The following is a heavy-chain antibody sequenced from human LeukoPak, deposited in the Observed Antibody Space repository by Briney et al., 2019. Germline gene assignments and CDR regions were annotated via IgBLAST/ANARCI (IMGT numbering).Heavy chain of an antibody. CDR2: ISAYNGNT. D-gene: IGHD3-22*01. V-gene: IGHV1-18*01. CDR1: GYTFTSYG. J-gene: IGHJ3*02. Sequence: ASVKVSCKAYGYTFTSYGINWLRQAPGQGPEWMGWISAYNGNTKYAQNLQGRVTMTTDTSTSTAYMELRSLRSDDTAVYFCARDPTYYYDSSGYYVPDAFDIWGQGTMVTVSS. CDR3: ARDPTYYYDSSGYYVPDAFDI.